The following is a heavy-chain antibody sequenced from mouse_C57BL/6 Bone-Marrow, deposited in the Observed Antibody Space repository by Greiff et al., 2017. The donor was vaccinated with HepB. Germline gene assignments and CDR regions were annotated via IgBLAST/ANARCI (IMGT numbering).Heavy chain of an antibody. Sequence: QVQLKESGPGLVAPSQSLSITCTVSGFSLTSYGVHWVRQPPGKGLEWLVVIWSDGSTTYNSALKSRLSISKDNSTSQVFLKMNSLQTDDTAMYYCARHSHYDGYPMDYWGQGTSVTVSS. CDR3: ARHSHYDGYPMDY. CDR1: GFSLTSYG. J-gene: IGHJ4*01. CDR2: IWSDGST. D-gene: IGHD2-3*01. V-gene: IGHV2-6-1*01.